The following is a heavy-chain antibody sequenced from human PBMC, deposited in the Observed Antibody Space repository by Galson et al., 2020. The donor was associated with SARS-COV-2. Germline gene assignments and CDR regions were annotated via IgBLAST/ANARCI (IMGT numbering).Heavy chain of an antibody. J-gene: IGHJ4*02. D-gene: IGHD3-10*01. CDR1: GFTFSSYV. V-gene: IGHV3-33*01. Sequence: GGSLRLSCAASGFTFSSYVMHWVRQAPGKGLEWVAVIWYDGSNKYYVDSVKGRFTISRDNSKNSLYLQMSSLRAEDTAVYYCAISPTVRGPLNYWVQGTLVTVSS. CDR3: AISPTVRGPLNY. CDR2: IWYDGSNK.